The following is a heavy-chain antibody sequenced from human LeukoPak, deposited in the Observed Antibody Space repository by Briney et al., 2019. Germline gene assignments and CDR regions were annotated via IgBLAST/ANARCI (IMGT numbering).Heavy chain of an antibody. J-gene: IGHJ4*02. D-gene: IGHD6-6*01. CDR1: GLTFRNYG. Sequence: GGSLRLSCVGFGLTFRNYGMNWVRQAPGTGLEWVAGMREDGGQEYYVDSVRGRFTISRDSAKNSLYLQMNGLRVEDTAVYYCVRALSSSSPYWGQGTLVTVSS. V-gene: IGHV3-7*03. CDR2: MREDGGQE. CDR3: VRALSSSSPY.